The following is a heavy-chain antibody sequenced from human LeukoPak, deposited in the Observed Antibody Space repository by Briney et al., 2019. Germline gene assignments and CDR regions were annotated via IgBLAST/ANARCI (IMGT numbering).Heavy chain of an antibody. CDR1: GFTFSNFW. J-gene: IGHJ4*02. D-gene: IGHD1-26*01. Sequence: SGGSLRLSCAASGFTFSNFWMSWVRQAPGKGLEWVANIKPDGSEKYYVDSVRGRFTISRDNAKNSLFLQLNGLRADDTAVYYCARGPGGAYATYYFDSWGLGTLVTVSS. V-gene: IGHV3-7*01. CDR2: IKPDGSEK. CDR3: ARGPGGAYATYYFDS.